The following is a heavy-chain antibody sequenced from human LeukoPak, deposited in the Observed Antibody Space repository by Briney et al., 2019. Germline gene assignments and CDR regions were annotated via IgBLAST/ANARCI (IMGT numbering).Heavy chain of an antibody. CDR3: ARQTYYDFWSGYPPGYYYYYYYMDV. CDR1: GFTFDDYG. D-gene: IGHD3-3*01. J-gene: IGHJ6*03. CDR2: INWNGGST. Sequence: PGGSLRLSCAASGFTFDDYGMSWVRQAPGKGLEWVSGINWNGGSTGYADSVKGRFTISRDNAKNSLYLQMNSLRAEDTALYYCARQTYYDFWSGYPPGYYYYYYYMDVWGKGTTVTVSS. V-gene: IGHV3-20*04.